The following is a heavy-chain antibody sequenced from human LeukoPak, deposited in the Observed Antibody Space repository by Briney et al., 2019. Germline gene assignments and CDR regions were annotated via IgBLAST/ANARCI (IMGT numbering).Heavy chain of an antibody. J-gene: IGHJ4*02. CDR2: IGHRGTA. V-gene: IGHV4-34*01. Sequence: SETLSLTCAVYGASYNAYYWSWIRQPPGKGLEWIGDIGHRGTATYNPSLKSRLTISADASKNQFSLKLNSVTDADTAVYYCAVGITILGVAASFDSWGQGNLVIVSS. CDR3: AVGITILGVAASFDS. D-gene: IGHD3-3*01. CDR1: GASYNAYY.